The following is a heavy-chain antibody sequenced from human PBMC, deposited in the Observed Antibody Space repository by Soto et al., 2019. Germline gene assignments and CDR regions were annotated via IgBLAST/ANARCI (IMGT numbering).Heavy chain of an antibody. CDR3: ARVAYGNGWIFDS. J-gene: IGHJ4*01. Sequence: GSLRLSCAASGFTFSTYWMSWARQAPGKGLEGVSNIKQDGRERYYVDSVEGRLTLSRDNAKNSLQLQMNSLSAEVTAIYFCARVAYGNGWIFDSRGQGTLVTVSS. D-gene: IGHD6-19*01. V-gene: IGHV3-7*01. CDR2: IKQDGRER. CDR1: GFTFSTYW.